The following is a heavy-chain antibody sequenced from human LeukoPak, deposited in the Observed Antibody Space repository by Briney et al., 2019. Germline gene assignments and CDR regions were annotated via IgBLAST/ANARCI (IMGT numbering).Heavy chain of an antibody. CDR2: IYYSGST. V-gene: IGHV4-59*08. CDR1: GGSIRNYY. Sequence: SETLSLTCTVSGGSIRNYYWSWLRQPPGKGLEWIGYIYYSGSTNYNPSLKSRVTISVDTSKNQFSLKLSSVTAADTAVYYCARKGGTFDYWGQGTLVAVSS. CDR3: ARKGGTFDY. D-gene: IGHD2-15*01. J-gene: IGHJ4*02.